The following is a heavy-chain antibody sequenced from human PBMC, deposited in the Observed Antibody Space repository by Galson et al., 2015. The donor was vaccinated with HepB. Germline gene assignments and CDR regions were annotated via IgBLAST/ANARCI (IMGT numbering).Heavy chain of an antibody. Sequence: SLRLSCAASGFTFSDYYMSWLRQAPGKGLEWVSYISSSGSTIYYADSVKGRFTISRDNAKNSLYLQINSLRAEDTALYYCASLEMATRSLDYWGQGTLVTVSS. CDR3: ASLEMATRSLDY. J-gene: IGHJ4*02. CDR2: ISSSGSTI. CDR1: GFTFSDYY. V-gene: IGHV3-11*01. D-gene: IGHD5-24*01.